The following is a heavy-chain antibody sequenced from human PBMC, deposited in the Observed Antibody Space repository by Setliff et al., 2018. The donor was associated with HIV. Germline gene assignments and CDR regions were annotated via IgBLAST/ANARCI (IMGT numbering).Heavy chain of an antibody. CDR3: ARIRGSHYYGSGKWYFDY. D-gene: IGHD3-10*01. CDR1: GGSISSSSYY. V-gene: IGHV4-39*07. J-gene: IGHJ4*02. CDR2: IYYSGST. Sequence: PSETLSLTCTVSGGSISSSSYYWGWIRQPPGKGLEWIGSIYYSGSTYYNPSLKSRVTISVDTSKNQFSLKLGSVTAADTAVYYCARIRGSHYYGSGKWYFDYWGQGTLVTVSS.